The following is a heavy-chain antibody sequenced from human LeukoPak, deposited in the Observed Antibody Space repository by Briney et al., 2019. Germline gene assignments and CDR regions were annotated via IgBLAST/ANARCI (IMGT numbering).Heavy chain of an antibody. CDR3: ARGTMVRGVIEY. Sequence: ASVKVSCKASGYTFTGYYMHWVRQAPGQGLEWMGWINPNSGGTNYAQKFQGRVTMTRGTSISTAYMELSRLRSDDTAVYYCARGTMVRGVIEYWGQGTLVTVSS. D-gene: IGHD3-10*01. J-gene: IGHJ4*02. CDR2: INPNSGGT. CDR1: GYTFTGYY. V-gene: IGHV1-2*02.